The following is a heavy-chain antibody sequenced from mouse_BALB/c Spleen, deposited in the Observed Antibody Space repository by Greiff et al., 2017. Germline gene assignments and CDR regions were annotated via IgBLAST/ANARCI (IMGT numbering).Heavy chain of an antibody. Sequence: EVQLQQSGAELVRSGASVKLSCTASGFNIKDYYMHWVKQRPEQGLEWIGWIDPENGDTEYAPKFQGKATMTADTSSNTAYLQLSSLTSEDTAVYYCNADYYAPSDRFAYWGQGTLVTVSA. D-gene: IGHD1-1*01. CDR2: IDPENGDT. CDR1: GFNIKDYY. CDR3: NADYYAPSDRFAY. J-gene: IGHJ3*01. V-gene: IGHV14-4*02.